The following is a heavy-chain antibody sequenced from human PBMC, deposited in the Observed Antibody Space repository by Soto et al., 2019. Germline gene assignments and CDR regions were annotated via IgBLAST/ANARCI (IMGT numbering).Heavy chain of an antibody. V-gene: IGHV4-34*01. CDR2: IHASGSI. CDR3: ARGQDTAKVGY. CDR1: GGSFSAYY. J-gene: IGHJ4*01. Sequence: QVQLQQWGAGLLKPSETLSLTCALYGGSFSAYYRSWIRQPPGKGLEWIGEIHASGSINYNPSLKSRVTISVNTSKSQVSLILTSVTAADTAVYFCARGQDTAKVGYWGRGTLVTVSS. D-gene: IGHD5-18*01.